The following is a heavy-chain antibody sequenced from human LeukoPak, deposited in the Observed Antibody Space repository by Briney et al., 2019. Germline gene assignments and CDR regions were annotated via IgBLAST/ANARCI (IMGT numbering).Heavy chain of an antibody. V-gene: IGHV1-8*01. Sequence: ASVSVSSVPSRYTFTSYVINWVPQAAGQGVGWMGWMNPKRGNTGYTQNLQGRVTMTSHNSISTAYVELSSLRPEDRAVYYCARRMGGVIDYYFDHWRRATLVSVPS. CDR1: RYTFTSYV. CDR3: ARRMGGVIDYYFDH. CDR2: MNPKRGNT. J-gene: IGHJ4*02. D-gene: IGHD3-16*02.